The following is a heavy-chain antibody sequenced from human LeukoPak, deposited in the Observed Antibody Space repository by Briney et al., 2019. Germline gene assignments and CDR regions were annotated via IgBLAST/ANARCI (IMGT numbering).Heavy chain of an antibody. CDR2: IWYDGSNK. CDR1: GFTFSSYG. V-gene: IGHV3-33*01. CDR3: ARTYYYGSGSYPWFDP. D-gene: IGHD3-10*01. J-gene: IGHJ5*02. Sequence: GGSLRLSCAASGFTFSSYGMHWVRQAPGKGLEWVAVIWYDGSNKHYADSVKGRFTISRDNSKNTLYLQMNSLRAEDTAVYYCARTYYYGSGSYPWFDPWGQGTLVTVSS.